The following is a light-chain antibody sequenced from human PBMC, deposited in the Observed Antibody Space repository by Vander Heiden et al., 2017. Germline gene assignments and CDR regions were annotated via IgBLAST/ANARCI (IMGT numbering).Light chain of an antibody. Sequence: SSELTQDPAVSVTLGQTVRITCQGDSLRSYYASWYQQRPGQAPLPVIYGKNNRPSGIPDRFSGSTSGNTASLTITGAQAEDEADYYCNSRDSSGNQVVFGGGTKLTGL. J-gene: IGLJ2*01. CDR3: NSRDSSGNQVV. CDR2: GKN. V-gene: IGLV3-19*01. CDR1: SLRSYY.